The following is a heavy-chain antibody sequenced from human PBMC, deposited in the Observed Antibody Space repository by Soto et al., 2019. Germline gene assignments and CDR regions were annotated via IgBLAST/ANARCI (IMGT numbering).Heavy chain of an antibody. D-gene: IGHD3-22*01. CDR3: AKNYYDSSGYYGYRSYYFDY. V-gene: IGHV3-23*01. CDR1: GFTFSSYA. Sequence: GGSLRLSCAASGFTFSSYAMSWVRQAPGKGLEWVSAISGSGGSTYYADSVKGRFTISRDNSKNTLYLQMNSLRAEDTAVYYCAKNYYDSSGYYGYRSYYFDYWGQGTLVTVSS. J-gene: IGHJ4*02. CDR2: ISGSGGST.